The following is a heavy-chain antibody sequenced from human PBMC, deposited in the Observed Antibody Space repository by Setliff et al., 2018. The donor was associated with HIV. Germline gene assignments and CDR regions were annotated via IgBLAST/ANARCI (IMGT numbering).Heavy chain of an antibody. CDR1: SVSINLHH. CDR3: ARHKVISKLGGLIQDYFYYGLDA. D-gene: IGHD3-16*01. Sequence: PSETLSLTCSVYSVSINLHHWSWIRQSPGKGLECIGSVSDTGTTNYNPSLRSRVTISSDTSKNQISLRLTSVTAADTALYFCARHKVISKLGGLIQDYFYYGLDAWGQGTTVTVSS. CDR2: VSDTGTT. J-gene: IGHJ6*02. V-gene: IGHV4-59*11.